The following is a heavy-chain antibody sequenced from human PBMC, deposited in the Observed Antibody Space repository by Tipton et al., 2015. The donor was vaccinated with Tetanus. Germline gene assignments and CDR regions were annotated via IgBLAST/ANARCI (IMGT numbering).Heavy chain of an antibody. CDR3: ARRNLSLAGFDY. D-gene: IGHD6-19*01. CDR1: GFTVSSNY. Sequence: LRLSCAASGFTVSSNYMSWVRQTPGRGLEWIGEIYDSDSTVYNPPLKSRVAISMDTSKNQFTLKLNSVTAADTAVYYCARRNLSLAGFDYWGPGTLVTVSS. V-gene: IGHV4-59*08. CDR2: IYDSDST. J-gene: IGHJ4*02.